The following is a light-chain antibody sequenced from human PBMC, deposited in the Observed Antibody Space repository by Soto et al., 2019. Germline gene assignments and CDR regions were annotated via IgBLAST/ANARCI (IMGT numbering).Light chain of an antibody. Sequence: DIQMPQSPSSLSASVGARVTITCRASQSISSYLNWYQQKPGKAPKLLIYAASSLQSGVPSRFSGSGSGTDFTLTISSLQPEEFATYYCQQSYSTPITFGEGTRLEIK. CDR2: AAS. CDR1: QSISSY. J-gene: IGKJ5*01. V-gene: IGKV1-39*01. CDR3: QQSYSTPIT.